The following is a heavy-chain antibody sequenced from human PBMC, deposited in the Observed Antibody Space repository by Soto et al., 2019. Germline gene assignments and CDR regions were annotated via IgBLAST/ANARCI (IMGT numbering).Heavy chain of an antibody. CDR2: ISYDGGYK. Sequence: QVQLVESGGGVVQPGRSLRLSCAASGFTFSSYGMHWVRQAPGKGLEWVAVISYDGGYKYYADSMKGRVTISRDNSKNTLYVQMNSLRAEDTAVYYCAKEGSVVATTPDFDYWGQGTLVTVSS. CDR3: AKEGSVVATTPDFDY. CDR1: GFTFSSYG. J-gene: IGHJ4*02. D-gene: IGHD5-12*01. V-gene: IGHV3-30*18.